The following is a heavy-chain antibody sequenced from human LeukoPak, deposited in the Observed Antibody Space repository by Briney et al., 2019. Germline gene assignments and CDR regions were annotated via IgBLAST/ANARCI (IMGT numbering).Heavy chain of an antibody. Sequence: ESGPTLVKPTQTLTLTCTFSAFSLTTNGVGVGRIRQSPGKALEWLALIYWDGDKHYNPSLKSRLTITKDTSKNQVVLTMTNMDPVDTGTYYCAHREWFYGSFDYWGQGTLVTVSS. D-gene: IGHD3-3*01. CDR3: AHREWFYGSFDY. V-gene: IGHV2-5*02. J-gene: IGHJ4*02. CDR2: IYWDGDK. CDR1: AFSLTTNGVG.